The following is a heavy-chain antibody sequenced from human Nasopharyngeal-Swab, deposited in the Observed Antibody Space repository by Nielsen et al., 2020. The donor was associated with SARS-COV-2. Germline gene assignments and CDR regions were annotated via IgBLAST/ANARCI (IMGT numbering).Heavy chain of an antibody. V-gene: IGHV4-30-4*01. CDR3: ARYSLWLPVNWFDP. D-gene: IGHD5-18*01. CDR2: IYYSGST. Sequence: WIRQPPGKGLEWIGYIYYSGSTYYNPSLKSRVTISVDTSKNQFSLKLSSVTVADTAVYYCARYSLWLPVNWFDPWGQGTLVTVSS. J-gene: IGHJ5*02.